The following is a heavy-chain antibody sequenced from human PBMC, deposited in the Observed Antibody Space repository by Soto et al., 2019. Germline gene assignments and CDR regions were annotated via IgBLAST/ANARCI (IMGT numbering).Heavy chain of an antibody. CDR3: ASFREGYSYGWSYYYGMDV. CDR2: ISAYNGNT. D-gene: IGHD5-18*01. CDR1: GYTFTSYG. V-gene: IGHV1-18*01. J-gene: IGHJ6*02. Sequence: QVQLVQSGAEVKKPGASVKVSCKASGYTFTSYGFSWVRQAPGQGLEWMGWISAYNGNTNYAQKLQGRLTRTTDTSTSTAYMELRSLRSDDTAVYYCASFREGYSYGWSYYYGMDVWGQGTTVTVSS.